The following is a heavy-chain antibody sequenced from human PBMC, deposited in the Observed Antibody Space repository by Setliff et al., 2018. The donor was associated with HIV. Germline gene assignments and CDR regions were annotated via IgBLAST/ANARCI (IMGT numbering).Heavy chain of an antibody. J-gene: IGHJ3*02. CDR2: IYPGDSDT. CDR3: ARVVAGKSSTDGFDI. CDR1: GYSFTTYW. D-gene: IGHD6-19*01. Sequence: GESLKISCQGSGYSFTTYWIGWVRQMPGKGLERMGIIYPGDSDTRYSPSFRGQVTISADKSISTAYLQWSSLRASDTAMYYCARVVAGKSSTDGFDIWGQGTMVTVSS. V-gene: IGHV5-51*01.